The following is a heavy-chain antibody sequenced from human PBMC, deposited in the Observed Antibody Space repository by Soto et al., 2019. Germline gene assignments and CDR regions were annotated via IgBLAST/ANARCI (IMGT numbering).Heavy chain of an antibody. CDR2: MSNSGST. V-gene: IGHV4-39*07. Sequence: SETLSLTCTVSGVSISSSSYYWGWVRQPPGEGLEWVGSMSNSGSTYYNPSLKRRVTISVDKSKNQFSLKLSSVTAADTAVYYCARGVKAVAGPFDYWGQGTLVTVSS. CDR3: ARGVKAVAGPFDY. CDR1: GVSISSSSYY. J-gene: IGHJ4*02. D-gene: IGHD6-19*01.